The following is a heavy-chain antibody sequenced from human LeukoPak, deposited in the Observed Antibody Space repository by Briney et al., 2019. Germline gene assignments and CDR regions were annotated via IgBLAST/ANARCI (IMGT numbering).Heavy chain of an antibody. D-gene: IGHD5-24*01. CDR3: AKGAGYNNGDASDI. CDR2: ISGDGGRI. V-gene: IGHV3-43*02. Sequence: GGSLRLSCAASGFTFSSYGMHWVRQGPGKGLEWVSLISGDGGRIYYADSMKGRFTISRDNSKNSLYLQMNSLRTEDTALYYCAKGAGYNNGDASDIWGLGTMVTVSS. J-gene: IGHJ3*02. CDR1: GFTFSSYG.